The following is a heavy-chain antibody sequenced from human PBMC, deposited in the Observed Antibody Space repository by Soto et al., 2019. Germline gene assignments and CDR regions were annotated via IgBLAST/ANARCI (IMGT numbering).Heavy chain of an antibody. CDR3: ASSQKGYNWNYFDH. CDR2: VFYTGFT. CDR1: GGSISVRYYY. J-gene: IGHJ4*02. V-gene: IGHV4-39*01. Sequence: SETLSLTCAVSGGSISVRYYYWGWLRQSPGRGPEWIGSVFYTGFTSYNPSLESRVSVSVDTSKNQFSLKVSAVTAADTAVYYCASSQKGYNWNYFDHWGQGALVTVSS. D-gene: IGHD1-20*01.